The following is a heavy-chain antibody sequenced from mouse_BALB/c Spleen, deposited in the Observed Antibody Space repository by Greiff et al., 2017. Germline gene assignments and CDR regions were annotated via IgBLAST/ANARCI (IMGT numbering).Heavy chain of an antibody. D-gene: IGHD2-3*01. V-gene: IGHV14-3*02. J-gene: IGHJ3*01. Sequence: DVQLQESGAELVKPGASVKLSCTASGFNIKDTYMHWVKQRPEQGLEWIGRIDPANGNTKYDPKFQGKATITADTSSNTAYLQLSSLTSEDTAVYYCADGYYAWFAYWGQGTLVTVSA. CDR3: ADGYYAWFAY. CDR1: GFNIKDTY. CDR2: IDPANGNT.